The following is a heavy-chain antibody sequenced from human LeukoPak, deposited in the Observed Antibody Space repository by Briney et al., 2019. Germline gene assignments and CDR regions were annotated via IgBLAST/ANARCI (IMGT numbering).Heavy chain of an antibody. D-gene: IGHD1-26*01. Sequence: MTGGSLRLSCAAPGFSFSDYYMSWIRQAPGKGLEWVSYISSSGSTIYYADSVKGRFTISRDNAKNSLYLQMNSLRAEDTAVYYCATPRSYRWGAFDIWGQGTMVTVSS. J-gene: IGHJ3*02. CDR3: ATPRSYRWGAFDI. CDR1: GFSFSDYY. V-gene: IGHV3-11*04. CDR2: ISSSGSTI.